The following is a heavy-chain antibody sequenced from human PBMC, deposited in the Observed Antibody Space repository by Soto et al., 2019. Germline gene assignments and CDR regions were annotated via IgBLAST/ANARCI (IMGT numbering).Heavy chain of an antibody. Sequence: SVKVSCKASGGTFSSYAISWVRQAPGQVLEWMGGIIPIFGTANYAQKFQGRVTITADESTSTAYMELSSLRSEDTAVYYCARSIVVVVAASLPYYYYGMDVWGQGTTVTVSS. CDR1: GGTFSSYA. J-gene: IGHJ6*02. CDR3: ARSIVVVVAASLPYYYYGMDV. D-gene: IGHD2-15*01. V-gene: IGHV1-69*13. CDR2: IIPIFGTA.